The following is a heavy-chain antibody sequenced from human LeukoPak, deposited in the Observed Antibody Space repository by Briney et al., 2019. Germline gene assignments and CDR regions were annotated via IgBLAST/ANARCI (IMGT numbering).Heavy chain of an antibody. CDR3: ARAAYCGGDCYSYFDY. V-gene: IGHV1-69*05. Sequence: AASGKVSCKASGGTFSSYAISWVRQAPGQGLEWMGGIIPIFGTANYAQKFQGRVTITTDESTSTAYMELSSLRSEDTAVYYCARAAYCGGDCYSYFDYWGQGTLVTVSS. D-gene: IGHD2-21*02. CDR1: GGTFSSYA. CDR2: IIPIFGTA. J-gene: IGHJ4*02.